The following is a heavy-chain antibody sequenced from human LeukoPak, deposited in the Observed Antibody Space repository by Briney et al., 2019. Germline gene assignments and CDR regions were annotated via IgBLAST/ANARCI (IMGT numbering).Heavy chain of an antibody. CDR1: GGSISSYY. Sequence: SETLSLTCTVSGGSISSYYWSWIRQPAGKGLEWIGRIYTSGSTNYNPSLKSRVTMSVDTSKNQFSLKLSSVTAADTAVYYCARELSWSIAAAPRGWFDPWCQGTLVTVSS. D-gene: IGHD6-13*01. CDR2: IYTSGST. J-gene: IGHJ5*02. V-gene: IGHV4-4*07. CDR3: ARELSWSIAAAPRGWFDP.